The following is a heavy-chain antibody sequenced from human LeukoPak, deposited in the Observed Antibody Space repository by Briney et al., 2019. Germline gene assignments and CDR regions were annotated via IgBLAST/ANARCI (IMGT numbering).Heavy chain of an antibody. Sequence: GGSLRLSCAASGFTFSSYAMHWVRQAPGKGLEYVSAISSNGGSSYYANSVKGRFTISRDNSKNTLYLQMGSLRAEDMAVYYCARGWELLGIDYWGQGTLVTVSS. D-gene: IGHD1-26*01. J-gene: IGHJ4*02. CDR3: ARGWELLGIDY. V-gene: IGHV3-64*01. CDR1: GFTFSSYA. CDR2: ISSNGGSS.